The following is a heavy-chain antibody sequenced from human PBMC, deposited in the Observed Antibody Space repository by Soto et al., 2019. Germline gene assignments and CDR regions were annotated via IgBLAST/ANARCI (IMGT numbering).Heavy chain of an antibody. J-gene: IGHJ4*02. CDR2: ITVGNGNT. D-gene: IGHD2-8*01. CDR3: PQRPAGCDNGVCPPYFDY. Sequence: QVHLVQSGAEVKKPGASVRISCKASGNTFTHYAVHWVRQAPGQRLEWMGWITVGNGNTKYSQSFQGRVTITRDTSASTTYMVLSSLRSEDTAVYYCPQRPAGCDNGVCPPYFDYWGQGTLVTVSS. CDR1: GNTFTHYA. V-gene: IGHV1-3*01.